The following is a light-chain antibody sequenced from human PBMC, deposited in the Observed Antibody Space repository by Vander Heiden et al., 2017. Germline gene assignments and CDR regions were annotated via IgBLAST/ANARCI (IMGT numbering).Light chain of an antibody. CDR2: GAS. J-gene: IGKJ4*01. Sequence: IVMTQSPATLSVSPGERATLSCRASQSVSSNLAWYQQKPGQAPRLLIYGASTRANGIPARFSGSGSGTEFTLTISSLQSEDFAVYYCQQYNNWPPLTFGGGTKVEIK. V-gene: IGKV3-15*01. CDR3: QQYNNWPPLT. CDR1: QSVSSN.